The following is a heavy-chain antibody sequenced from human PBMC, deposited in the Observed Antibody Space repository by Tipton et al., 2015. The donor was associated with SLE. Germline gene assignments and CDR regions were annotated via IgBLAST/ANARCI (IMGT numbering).Heavy chain of an antibody. CDR1: GGSFSGYY. Sequence: LRLSCAVYGGSFSGYYWSWIRQPPGKGLEWIGEINHSGNTNYNPSLKSRVTISLDTPKNQVSLKLSSVTAADTAVYYCTRDIEQYSSGWFYYYYGMDVWGQGTRVTVSS. CDR3: TRDIEQYSSGWFYYYYGMDV. D-gene: IGHD6-19*01. V-gene: IGHV4-34*01. J-gene: IGHJ6*02. CDR2: INHSGNT.